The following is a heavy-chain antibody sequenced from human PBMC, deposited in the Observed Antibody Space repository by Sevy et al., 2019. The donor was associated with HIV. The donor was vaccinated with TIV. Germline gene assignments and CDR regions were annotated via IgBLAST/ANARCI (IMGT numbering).Heavy chain of an antibody. V-gene: IGHV3-23*01. J-gene: IGHJ3*01. CDR2: ISGPAHKT. CDR1: GFTFNTHA. CDR3: AKALNPALESMLEVNLRTLKGFDV. Sequence: GGSLRLSCAASGFTFNTHAMNWVRQAPGKGLEWVSTISGPAHKTYYADSVKGRFTISRDNSQNTLHLQMSSLRADDTAVYYCAKALNPALESMLEVNLRTLKGFDVSGQGTMVTVSS. D-gene: IGHD3-22*01.